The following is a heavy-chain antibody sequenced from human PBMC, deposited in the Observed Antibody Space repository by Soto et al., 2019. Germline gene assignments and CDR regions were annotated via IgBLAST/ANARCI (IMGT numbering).Heavy chain of an antibody. J-gene: IGHJ4*02. CDR2: ISNSRSFS. CDR1: GFTFRDYY. V-gene: IGHV3-11*05. Sequence: QVPLVESGGGLVKPGGSLRLSCAASGFTFRDYYMNWIRQAPGKGLEWVSYISNSRSFSNYADSVKGRFTISRDNAKSSLYLQMNSLRAEDTAVYYCVRGLSGSYLAPLWYWGQGTLVTVSS. CDR3: VRGLSGSYLAPLWY. D-gene: IGHD1-26*01.